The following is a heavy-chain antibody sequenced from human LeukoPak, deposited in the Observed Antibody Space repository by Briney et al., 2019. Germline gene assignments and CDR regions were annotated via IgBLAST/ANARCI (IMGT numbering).Heavy chain of an antibody. D-gene: IGHD4-23*01. CDR2: ISAYNGNT. J-gene: IGHJ4*02. CDR3: ARQGYGGHSQGAADY. V-gene: IGHV1-18*01. CDR1: GYTFTSYG. Sequence: ASVKVSCKASGYTFTSYGISWVRQAPGQGLEWMGWISAYNGNTNYAQKFKGRVTMTTDTSTSTAYMELGSLRSDDTAVYYCARQGYGGHSQGAADYWGQGTLVTVSS.